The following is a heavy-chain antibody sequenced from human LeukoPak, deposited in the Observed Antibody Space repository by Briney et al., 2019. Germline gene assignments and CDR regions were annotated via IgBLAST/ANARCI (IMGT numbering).Heavy chain of an antibody. J-gene: IGHJ4*02. V-gene: IGHV3-66*01. D-gene: IGHD4-11*01. Sequence: GGSLRLSCAASGSTVSANYMSWVRQAPGKGLEWVSVIYGGGTTYYADSVKGRFIISRDNSKNTLYLQMNSLRAEDTAVYYCARGGGDYNPFDYWGQGTLVTVSS. CDR1: GSTVSANY. CDR2: IYGGGTT. CDR3: ARGGGDYNPFDY.